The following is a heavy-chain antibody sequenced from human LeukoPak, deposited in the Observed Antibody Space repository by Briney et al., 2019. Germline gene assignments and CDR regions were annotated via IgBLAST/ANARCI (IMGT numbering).Heavy chain of an antibody. J-gene: IGHJ4*02. CDR1: GGSISSGSYY. CDR2: IYTSGST. CDR3: ASFVWSGYYFDY. Sequence: SETLSLTCTVSGGSISSGSYYWSWIRQPAGKGLEWIGRIYTSGSTNYNPSLKSRVTISVDTSKNQFSLKLSSVTAADTAVYYCASFVWSGYYFDYGGQGTLVTVSS. D-gene: IGHD3-3*01. V-gene: IGHV4-61*02.